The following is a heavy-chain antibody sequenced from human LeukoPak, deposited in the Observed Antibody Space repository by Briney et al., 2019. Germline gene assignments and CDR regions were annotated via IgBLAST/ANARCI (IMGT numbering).Heavy chain of an antibody. J-gene: IGHJ6*02. CDR3: ASNYYDSSGYFPRVSPYYYYGMDV. CDR1: GGSISSGGYY. V-gene: IGHV4-61*08. CDR2: IYYSGST. D-gene: IGHD3-22*01. Sequence: SETLSLTCTVSGGSISSGGYYWSWIRQPPGKGLEWIGYIYYSGSTNYNPSLKSRVTISVDTSKNQFSLKLSSVTAADTAVYYCASNYYDSSGYFPRVSPYYYYGMDVWGQGTTVTVSS.